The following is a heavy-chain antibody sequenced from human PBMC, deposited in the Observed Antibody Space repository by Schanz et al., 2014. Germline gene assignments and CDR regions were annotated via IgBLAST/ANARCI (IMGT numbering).Heavy chain of an antibody. D-gene: IGHD5-18*01. J-gene: IGHJ3*02. V-gene: IGHV1-18*01. CDR3: TRGGSSYALSAFDI. Sequence: QVQLVQSGAEVRKPGASVKVSCKASGYTFTSHGISWVRQAPGQGLEWMGWITAYNGDTNYALKLQGRVTMTTDTSAGTAYMELRSLRSDDTALYYCTRGGSSYALSAFDIWGQGTMVTVSS. CDR2: ITAYNGDT. CDR1: GYTFTSHG.